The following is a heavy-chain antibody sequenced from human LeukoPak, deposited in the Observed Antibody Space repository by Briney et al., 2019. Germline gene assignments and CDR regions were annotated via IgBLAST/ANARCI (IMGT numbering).Heavy chain of an antibody. V-gene: IGHV3-49*04. J-gene: IGHJ6*02. Sequence: GGSLRLSCRASGFTFADYAMTWVRQAPGKGLEWVGFIRRNDYSGTTEYAASVKGRFTISRDDSKSIAYLQMNSLKTEDTAVYYCTSDPDARFGELLSLSYYYGMDVWGQGTTVTVSS. CDR2: IRRNDYSGTT. CDR1: GFTFADYA. D-gene: IGHD3-10*01. CDR3: TSDPDARFGELLSLSYYYGMDV.